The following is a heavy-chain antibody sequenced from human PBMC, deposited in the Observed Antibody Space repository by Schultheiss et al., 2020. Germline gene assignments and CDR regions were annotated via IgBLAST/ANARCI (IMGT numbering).Heavy chain of an antibody. CDR2: ISAYNGNT. D-gene: IGHD1-26*01. CDR3: ARGPFRPARIVGATSNWFDP. Sequence: KISCKASGYTFTNYGITWVRQAPGQGLEWMGWISAYNGNTNYAQKLQGRVTMTTDTSTSTAYMELRSLRSDDTAVYYCARGPFRPARIVGATSNWFDPWGQGTLVTVSS. CDR1: GYTFTNYG. J-gene: IGHJ5*02. V-gene: IGHV1-18*01.